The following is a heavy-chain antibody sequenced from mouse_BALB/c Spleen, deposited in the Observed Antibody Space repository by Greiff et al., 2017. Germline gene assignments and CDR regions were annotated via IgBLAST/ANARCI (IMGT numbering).Heavy chain of an antibody. CDR2: ISSGGST. V-gene: IGHV5-6-5*01. J-gene: IGHJ2*01. Sequence: VQLKESGPGLVAPSQSLSITCTVSGFSLTGYGVNWVRQPPGKGLEWVASISSGGSTYYPDSVKGRFTISRDNARNILYLQMSSLRSEDTAMYYCARGYFDYWGQGTTLTVSS. CDR3: ARGYFDY. CDR1: GFSLTGYG.